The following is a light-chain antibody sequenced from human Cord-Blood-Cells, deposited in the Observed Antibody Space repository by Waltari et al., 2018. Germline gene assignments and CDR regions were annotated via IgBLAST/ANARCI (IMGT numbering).Light chain of an antibody. Sequence: AIRMTQSPSSFSASTGDRVTITCLASQGISSYLAWYQQKPGKAPKLLIYAASTLQSVVPSRFSGSGSGTDFTLTISCLQSEDFATYYCQQYYIYARTFGQGTKVEIK. CDR1: QGISSY. V-gene: IGKV1-8*01. J-gene: IGKJ1*01. CDR3: QQYYIYART. CDR2: AAS.